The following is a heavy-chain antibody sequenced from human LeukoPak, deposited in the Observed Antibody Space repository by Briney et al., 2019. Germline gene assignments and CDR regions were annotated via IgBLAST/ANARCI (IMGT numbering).Heavy chain of an antibody. D-gene: IGHD4-11*01. CDR2: IDNDGSST. CDR1: GFTFSSYW. Sequence: PGGSLRLSCAASGFTFSSYWMHWVRQAPGKGLVWVSRIDNDGSSTPYADSVKGRFTISRDNAKNTLYLQMNSLRAEDTAVYYCARSNHGCHDYWGQGTLVTVSS. CDR3: ARSNHGCHDY. J-gene: IGHJ4*02. V-gene: IGHV3-74*01.